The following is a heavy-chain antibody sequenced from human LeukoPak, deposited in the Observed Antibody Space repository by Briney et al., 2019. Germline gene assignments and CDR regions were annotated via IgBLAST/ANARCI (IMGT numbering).Heavy chain of an antibody. J-gene: IGHJ4*02. CDR3: ARDSVFRRTHFDD. CDR2: INPNSGGT. Sequence: GASVTVSFKASGYTFTGYYMHWVRQAPGQGLEWMGWINPNSGGTNYAQKFQGRVTMTRGTSISTAYMELSRLRSDDTAVYYCARDSVFRRTHFDDWGQGTLVTVSS. CDR1: GYTFTGYY. D-gene: IGHD2-2*01. V-gene: IGHV1-2*02.